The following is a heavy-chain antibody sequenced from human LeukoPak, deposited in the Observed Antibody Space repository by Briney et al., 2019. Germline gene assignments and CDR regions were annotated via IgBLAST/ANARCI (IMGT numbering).Heavy chain of an antibody. CDR2: VYHSGST. V-gene: IGHV4-38-2*01. D-gene: IGHD2/OR15-2a*01. CDR3: ARSYFSVGAFDI. J-gene: IGHJ3*02. Sequence: QTSETPSHTCDVSGFSIRTGYYWGWVRQPPGKDLEWIGSVYHSGSTYYNPSLQSRVNILGDTSKNQFSLSLTSVTAADTAVYYCARSYFSVGAFDIWGQGTMVTVSS. CDR1: GFSIRTGYY.